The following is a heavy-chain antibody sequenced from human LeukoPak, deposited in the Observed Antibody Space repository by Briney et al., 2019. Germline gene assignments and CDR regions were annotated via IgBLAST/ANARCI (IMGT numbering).Heavy chain of an antibody. D-gene: IGHD5-18*01. Sequence: SVKVSCKASGGTFSSYAISWVRQAPGQGLEWMGRIIPIFGTANYAQKFQGRVTITTDESTSTAYMELGSLRSEDTAVYYCARGYSYGPGLDYWGQGTLVTVSS. V-gene: IGHV1-69*05. CDR2: IIPIFGTA. CDR1: GGTFSSYA. J-gene: IGHJ4*02. CDR3: ARGYSYGPGLDY.